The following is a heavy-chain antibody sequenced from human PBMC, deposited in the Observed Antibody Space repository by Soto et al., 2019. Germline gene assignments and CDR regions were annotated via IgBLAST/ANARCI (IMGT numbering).Heavy chain of an antibody. CDR1: GYPFTDYG. J-gene: IGHJ4*02. CDR2: ISTYTGDT. CDR3: AILPHDIYEYDC. Sequence: ASVKVSCKGSGYPFTDYGILWLRQAPGQGLEWVAWISTYTGDTSYAQRIQDRVTLSRDISTRTVYMELRSLRSDDTAIYYCAILPHDIYEYDCWGQGTPVTVSS. D-gene: IGHD3-9*01. V-gene: IGHV1-18*04.